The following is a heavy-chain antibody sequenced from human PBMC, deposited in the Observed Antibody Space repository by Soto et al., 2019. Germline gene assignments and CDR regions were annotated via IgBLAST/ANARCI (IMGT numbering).Heavy chain of an antibody. CDR1: GFNFDKYS. V-gene: IGHV3-48*01. Sequence: EVQLVESGGGLGQPGGSLRLSCVGSGFNFDKYSLVWIRQAPGKGLEWLSYITNSGNMIYYADSGQGRFTISRDNARNSVYMQMDILTVDDTAIYYCARDRQVYGAGCGMTDSFDVWGQGTMVTVSS. J-gene: IGHJ3*01. CDR3: ARDRQVYGAGCGMTDSFDV. D-gene: IGHD6-19*01. CDR2: ITNSGNMI.